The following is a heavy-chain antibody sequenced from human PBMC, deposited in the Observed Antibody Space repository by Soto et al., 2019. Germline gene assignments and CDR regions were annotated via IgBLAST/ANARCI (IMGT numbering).Heavy chain of an antibody. J-gene: IGHJ6*02. CDR2: ISSSSSYI. CDR3: ARSYDSSGYSYYYYGMDV. D-gene: IGHD3-22*01. CDR1: GFTFSSYS. V-gene: IGHV3-21*01. Sequence: ESGGGLVKPGGSLRLSCAASGFTFSSYSMNWVRQAPGKGLEWVSSISSSSSYIYYADSVKGRFTISRDNAKNSLYLQMNSLRAEDTSVYYCARSYDSSGYSYYYYGMDVWGQGTTVTVSS.